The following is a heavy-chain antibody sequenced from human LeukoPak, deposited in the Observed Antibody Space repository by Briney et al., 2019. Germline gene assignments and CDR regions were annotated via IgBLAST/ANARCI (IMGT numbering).Heavy chain of an antibody. J-gene: IGHJ4*02. Sequence: GGSLRLSCSASGFTFSSYAMHWVRQAPGKGLEYVSAISSNGGSTYYADSVKGRFTISRDNSKNTLYLQMSSLRAEDTAVYYCANPDAGGDSTGRPFDCWGQGTLVTVSS. CDR3: ANPDAGGDSTGRPFDC. CDR2: ISSNGGST. D-gene: IGHD6-19*01. CDR1: GFTFSSYA. V-gene: IGHV3-64D*06.